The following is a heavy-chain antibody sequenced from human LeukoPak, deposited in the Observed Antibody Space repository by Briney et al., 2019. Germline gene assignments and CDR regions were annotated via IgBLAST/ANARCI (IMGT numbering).Heavy chain of an antibody. CDR2: ISAYNGNT. CDR3: ARHGGIGPKRDYFDY. CDR1: GYTFTSYG. D-gene: IGHD3-16*01. Sequence: ASVKVSCKASGYTFTSYGISWVRQAPGQGLEWMGCISAYNGNTNYAQKFQGRVTMTTDTSTTTAHMELRSLTSDDTAIYYCARHGGIGPKRDYFDYWGPGTLVTVSS. J-gene: IGHJ4*02. V-gene: IGHV1-18*01.